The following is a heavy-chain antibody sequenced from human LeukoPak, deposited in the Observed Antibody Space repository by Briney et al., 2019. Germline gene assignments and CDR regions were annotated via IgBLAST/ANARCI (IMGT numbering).Heavy chain of an antibody. CDR3: ARARKYYDSSGYGFDP. J-gene: IGHJ5*02. V-gene: IGHV1-2*02. CDR2: INPNSGGT. D-gene: IGHD3-22*01. CDR1: GYTFTGYY. Sequence: ASVKVSCKASGYTFTGYYMHWVRQAPGQGLEWMGWINPNSGGTNYAQKFQGRVTMTRDTSISTAYMELSRLRSDDTAVYYCARARKYYDSSGYGFDPWGQGTLVTVSS.